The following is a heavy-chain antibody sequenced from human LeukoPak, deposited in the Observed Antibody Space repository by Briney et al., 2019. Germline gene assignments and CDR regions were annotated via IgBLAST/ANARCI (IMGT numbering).Heavy chain of an antibody. CDR2: IYPGDSDT. J-gene: IGHJ4*02. V-gene: IGHV5-51*01. Sequence: GESLKISCHGSENSFTAFWIGWVRQRPGKGLEWMGIIYPGDSDTRYSPSFQGQVTISADKSISTAYLQWSSLKAADTAIYYCARRRDGYPGHFDYWGQGTLVTVSS. CDR1: ENSFTAFW. D-gene: IGHD5-24*01. CDR3: ARRRDGYPGHFDY.